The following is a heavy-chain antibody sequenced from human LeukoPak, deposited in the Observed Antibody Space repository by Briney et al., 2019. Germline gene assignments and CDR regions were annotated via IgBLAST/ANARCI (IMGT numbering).Heavy chain of an antibody. V-gene: IGHV1-2*04. CDR1: GYTFTGYY. CDR2: INPNSGGT. D-gene: IGHD3-22*01. J-gene: IGHJ4*02. CDR3: ARGRPPYYYDSSGYSYFDY. Sequence: ASVKVSCKASGYTFTGYYMHWVRQAPGQGLEWMGWINPNSGGTNYAQKFQGWVTMTRDTSISTAYMELSSLRSEDTAVYYCARGRPPYYYDSSGYSYFDYWGQGTLVTVSS.